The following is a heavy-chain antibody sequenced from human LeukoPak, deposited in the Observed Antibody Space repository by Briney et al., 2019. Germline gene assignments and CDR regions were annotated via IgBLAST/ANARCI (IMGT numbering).Heavy chain of an antibody. V-gene: IGHV4-59*01. D-gene: IGHD6-13*01. Sequence: SETLSLTCTVSGGSISSYYWSWIRQPPGKGLEWIGYIYYSGSTNYNPSLKSRVTISVDTSKNQFSLKLSSVTAADTAVYYCARVYYSRSYDYWYFDLWGRGTLVTVSS. J-gene: IGHJ2*01. CDR1: GGSISSYY. CDR3: ARVYYSRSYDYWYFDL. CDR2: IYYSGST.